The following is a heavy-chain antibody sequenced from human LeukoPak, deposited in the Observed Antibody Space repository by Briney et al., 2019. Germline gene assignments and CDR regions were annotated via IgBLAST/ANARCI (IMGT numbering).Heavy chain of an antibody. J-gene: IGHJ4*02. CDR1: KFAFSSYA. Sequence: SGGSLRLSCAASKFAFSSYAMSWVRQAPGKGLEWVSAISGGGGNTYYADSVKGRFTISRDDSKNTLYLQMNSLRAEDTAVYYCARDRRGYSSGWDLDYWGQGTLVTVSS. D-gene: IGHD6-19*01. CDR2: ISGGGGNT. CDR3: ARDRRGYSSGWDLDY. V-gene: IGHV3-23*01.